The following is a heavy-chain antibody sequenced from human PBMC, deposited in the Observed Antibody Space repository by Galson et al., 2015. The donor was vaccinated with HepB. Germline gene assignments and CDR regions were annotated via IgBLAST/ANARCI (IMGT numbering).Heavy chain of an antibody. CDR2: IRYNARNI. V-gene: IGHV3-30*02. CDR3: AKDSERRLKLFQYYFGS. CDR1: GFMFSNSG. D-gene: IGHD2-15*01. Sequence: SLRLSCAASGFMFSNSGMHWVRQAPGKGLEWVAYIRYNARNIFYTDYVKGRFTISRDNFKTTVSLQMTSLRPEDTAVYYCAKDSERRLKLFQYYFGSWGPGTLVTVSS. J-gene: IGHJ4*02.